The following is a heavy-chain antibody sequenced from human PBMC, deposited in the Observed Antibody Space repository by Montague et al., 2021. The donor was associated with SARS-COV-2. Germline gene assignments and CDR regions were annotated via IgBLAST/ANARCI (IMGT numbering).Heavy chain of an antibody. Sequence: SETLSLTCTVSGGSISSSSYYWGWIRQPPGKGLEWIGSIYYSGSTYYNPSLKSRVTISVDTSRNQFSLKLSSVTAADTAVYYCARSWGQGLLGVCYFDYWGQGTLVTVSS. V-gene: IGHV4-39*01. CDR2: IYYSGST. D-gene: IGHD2-8*02. CDR1: GGSISSSSYY. CDR3: ARSWGQGLLGVCYFDY. J-gene: IGHJ4*02.